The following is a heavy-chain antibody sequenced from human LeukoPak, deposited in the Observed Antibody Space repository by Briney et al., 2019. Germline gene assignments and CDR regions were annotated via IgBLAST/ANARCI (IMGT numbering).Heavy chain of an antibody. D-gene: IGHD3-10*01. CDR1: GYTFSNYW. CDR2: IYPDDSDT. J-gene: IGHJ4*02. V-gene: IGHV5-51*01. CDR3: AIFGDKYGSGSYGDS. Sequence: GESLKISCKGFGYTFSNYWIGWVRQMPGKGLEWMGVIYPDDSDTRYSPSFQGQVTISADKSITTAFLQWSSLKASDTAMYYCAIFGDKYGSGSYGDSWGQGTLVTVSS.